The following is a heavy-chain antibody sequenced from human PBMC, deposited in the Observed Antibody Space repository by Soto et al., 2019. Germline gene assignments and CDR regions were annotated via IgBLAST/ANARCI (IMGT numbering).Heavy chain of an antibody. V-gene: IGHV3-43*02. J-gene: IGHJ6*02. CDR1: GFTFDSYA. CDR3: AKDHLGVRGVIPYYYGMDV. Sequence: GGSLRLSCAASGFTFDSYAMHWVRQAPGKGLEWVSLISWDGGSTYYADSVKGRFTISRDNSKNSLYLQMNSLRTEDTALNYCAKDHLGVRGVIPYYYGMDVWGQGTTVTVSS. CDR2: ISWDGGST. D-gene: IGHD3-10*01.